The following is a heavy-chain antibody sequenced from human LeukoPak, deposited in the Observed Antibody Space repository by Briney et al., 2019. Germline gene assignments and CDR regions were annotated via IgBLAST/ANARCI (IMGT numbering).Heavy chain of an antibody. Sequence: GGSLRLSCAASGFTFSSYSMNWVRQAPGKGLEWVSSISSSSSYIYYADSVKGRFTISRDNAKNSLYLQMSSLRAEDTAVYYCARVPTIFGVVILLHYYYMDVWGKGTTVTVSS. CDR2: ISSSSSYI. CDR3: ARVPTIFGVVILLHYYYMDV. J-gene: IGHJ6*03. V-gene: IGHV3-21*01. D-gene: IGHD3-3*01. CDR1: GFTFSSYS.